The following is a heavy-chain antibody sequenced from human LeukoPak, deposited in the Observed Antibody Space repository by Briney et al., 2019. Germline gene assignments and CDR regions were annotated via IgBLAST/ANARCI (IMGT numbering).Heavy chain of an antibody. CDR2: ISSSGSTI. J-gene: IGHJ4*01. CDR1: GFTFSSYE. CDR3: ASLTGSVYYHTSPDY. V-gene: IGHV3-48*03. D-gene: IGHD3-10*01. Sequence: PGGSLRLSCAASGFTFSSYEMNWVRQAPGKGLEWVSYISSSGSTIYYADSVKGRFTISRDNAKNSLFLQMNSLRVEDTAVYYCASLTGSVYYHTSPDYWGQGTLVTVSS.